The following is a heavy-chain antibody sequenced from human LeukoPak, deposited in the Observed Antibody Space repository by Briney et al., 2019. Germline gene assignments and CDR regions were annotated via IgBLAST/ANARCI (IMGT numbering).Heavy chain of an antibody. CDR1: GGTFSSYA. V-gene: IGHV1-2*02. J-gene: IGHJ3*02. D-gene: IGHD6-13*01. CDR3: AGMPGIAAAGSLDDAFDI. CDR2: INPNSGGT. Sequence: ASVKVSCKASGGTFSSYAISWVRQAPGQGLEWMGWINPNSGGTNYAQKFQGRVTMTRDTSISTAYMELSRLRSDDTAVYYCAGMPGIAAAGSLDDAFDIWGQGTMVTVSS.